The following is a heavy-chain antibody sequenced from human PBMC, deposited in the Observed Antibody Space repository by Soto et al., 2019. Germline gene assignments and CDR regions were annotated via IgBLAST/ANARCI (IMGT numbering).Heavy chain of an antibody. D-gene: IGHD4-17*01. V-gene: IGHV1-46*01. CDR3: ARETTAYGDYDSFDY. CDR1: GYTFTSYY. CDR2: INPSGGST. Sequence: ASVKVSCKASGYTFTSYYMHWVRQAPRQGLEWMGIINPSGGSTSYAQKFQGRVTMTRDTSTSTAYMELRSLRSDDTAVYYCARETTAYGDYDSFDYWGQGTLVTVSS. J-gene: IGHJ4*02.